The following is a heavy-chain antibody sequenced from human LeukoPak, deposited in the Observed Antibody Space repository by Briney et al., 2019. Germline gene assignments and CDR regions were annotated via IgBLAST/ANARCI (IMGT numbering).Heavy chain of an antibody. D-gene: IGHD3-22*01. CDR2: ISSSSSYI. CDR1: GFTFSTYS. V-gene: IGHV3-21*01. CDR3: ARVGGGYYIGEAAFDI. Sequence: GGSLRLSCAASGFTFSTYSMNWVRQAPGKGLEWVSSISSSSSYIYYADSLKGRFTISRDNAKNSLYLQMNSLRAEDTAVYYCARVGGGYYIGEAAFDIWGQGTMVTVSS. J-gene: IGHJ3*02.